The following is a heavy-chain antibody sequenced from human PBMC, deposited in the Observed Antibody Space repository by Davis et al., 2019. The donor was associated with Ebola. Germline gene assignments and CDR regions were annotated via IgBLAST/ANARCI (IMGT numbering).Heavy chain of an antibody. J-gene: IGHJ4*02. CDR2: INPNSGST. CDR3: AKDREVTTWAYYFHY. CDR1: GYTFTGYY. D-gene: IGHD4-17*01. Sequence: ASVKVSCKASGYTFTGYYMHWVRQAPGQGLEWMGWINPNSGSTHYTQKFQGRVTMTRDTSISTAYMELSSLKSDDTAVYYCAKDREVTTWAYYFHYWGQGTLVTVSS. V-gene: IGHV1-2*02.